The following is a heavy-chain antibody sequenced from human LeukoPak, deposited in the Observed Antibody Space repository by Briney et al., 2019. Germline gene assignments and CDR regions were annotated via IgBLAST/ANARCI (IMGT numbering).Heavy chain of an antibody. V-gene: IGHV1-3*01. J-gene: IGHJ3*02. D-gene: IGHD5-24*01. Sequence: ASVKVSCKASGYTFTSYGISWVRQALGQRLEWMGWINAGNGNTKYSQKFQGRVTITRDTSASTAYMELSSLRSEDTAVYYCARDLVEMAPGAFDIWGQGTMVTVSS. CDR1: GYTFTSYG. CDR2: INAGNGNT. CDR3: ARDLVEMAPGAFDI.